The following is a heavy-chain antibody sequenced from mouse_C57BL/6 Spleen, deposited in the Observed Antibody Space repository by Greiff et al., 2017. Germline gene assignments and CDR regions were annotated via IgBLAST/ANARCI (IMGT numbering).Heavy chain of an antibody. CDR1: GFNINDYY. J-gene: IGHJ3*01. CDR2: IDPEDGET. D-gene: IGHD2-4*01. Sequence: VQLKESGAELVKPGASVKLSCTASGFNINDYYMHWVKQRTEQGLEWIGRIDPEDGETKYAPKFQGKATITADTSSNTAYLQLSSLTSEDTAVYYCARDYDYDEIWFAYWGQGTLVTVSA. V-gene: IGHV14-2*01. CDR3: ARDYDYDEIWFAY.